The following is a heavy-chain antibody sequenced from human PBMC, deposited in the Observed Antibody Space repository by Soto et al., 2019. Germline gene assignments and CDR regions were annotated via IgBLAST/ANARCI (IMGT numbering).Heavy chain of an antibody. CDR1: GFTLSSYA. J-gene: IGHJ4*02. V-gene: IGHV3-23*01. CDR2: ISDRGTST. CDR3: AKLGAVAGFDY. Sequence: PGGSLRLSCAASGFTLSSYAMSWVRQAPGKGLEWVSTISDRGTSTSYAAYVKGRFTISRDNSQNTLYLQMNNLRAEDTAVYYCAKLGAVAGFDYWGQGTLVTVSS. D-gene: IGHD6-19*01.